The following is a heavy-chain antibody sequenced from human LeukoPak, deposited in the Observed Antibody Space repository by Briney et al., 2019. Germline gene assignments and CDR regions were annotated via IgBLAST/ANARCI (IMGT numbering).Heavy chain of an antibody. J-gene: IGHJ6*02. V-gene: IGHV3-13*01. Sequence: GGSLRLSCAASGFTFSSYDMHWVRQATGKGLEWVSAIDTAGDTYYPGSVKGRFTISRENAKNSLYLQMNSLRAGDTAVYYCARVISGSYLFYYYGMDVWGQGTTVTVSS. D-gene: IGHD1-26*01. CDR1: GFTFSSYD. CDR3: ARVISGSYLFYYYGMDV. CDR2: IDTAGDT.